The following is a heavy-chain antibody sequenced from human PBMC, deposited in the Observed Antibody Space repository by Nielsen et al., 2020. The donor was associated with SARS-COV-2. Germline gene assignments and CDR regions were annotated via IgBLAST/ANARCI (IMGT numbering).Heavy chain of an antibody. CDR3: AKDKQWLVIDY. CDR1: GFTFSSYG. D-gene: IGHD6-19*01. CDR2: IWYDGSNK. V-gene: IGHV3-33*06. J-gene: IGHJ4*02. Sequence: GESLKISCAASGFTFSSYGMHWVRQAPGKGLEWVAVIWYDGSNKYYADSVKGRFTISRDNSKNTLYLQMNSLRAEDTAVYYCAKDKQWLVIDYWGQGTLVTVSS.